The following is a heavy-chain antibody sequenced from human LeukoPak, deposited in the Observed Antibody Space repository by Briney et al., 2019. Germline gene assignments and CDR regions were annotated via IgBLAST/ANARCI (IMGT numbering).Heavy chain of an antibody. V-gene: IGHV3-11*04. J-gene: IGHJ5*02. CDR2: ISSSGSTI. CDR1: GFTFSDYY. CDR3: ARGFEASPNWFDP. Sequence: GGSLRLSCAASGFTFSDYYMSWIRQAPGKGLEWVSYISSSGSTIYYADSVKGRLTISRDNAKNSLYLQMNSLRAEDTAVYYCARGFEASPNWFDPWGQGTLVTVSS.